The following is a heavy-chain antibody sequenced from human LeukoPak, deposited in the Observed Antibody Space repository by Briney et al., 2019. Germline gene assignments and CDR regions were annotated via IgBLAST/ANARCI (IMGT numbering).Heavy chain of an antibody. CDR3: ARGGGRWLQRRYFDL. V-gene: IGHV4-34*01. Sequence: KPSETLSLTCAVYGGSFSGYYWSWIRQPPGKGLEWIGEINHSGSTNYNPSLKSRVTISVDTSKNQFSLKLSSVTAADTAVYYCARGGGRWLQRRYFDLWGRGTLVTVSS. D-gene: IGHD5-24*01. J-gene: IGHJ2*01. CDR2: INHSGST. CDR1: GGSFSGYY.